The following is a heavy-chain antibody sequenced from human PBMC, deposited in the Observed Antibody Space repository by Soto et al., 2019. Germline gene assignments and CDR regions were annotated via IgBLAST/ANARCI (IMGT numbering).Heavy chain of an antibody. CDR2: IYYSGST. Sequence: SETLSLTCTVSGGSISSYYWSWIRQPPGKGLEWIGYIYYSGSTNYNPSLKSRVTISVDTSKNQFSLKLSSVTAADTAVYYCASSLIYYVSSGSRVYFDYWGQGTLVTVSS. CDR3: ASSLIYYVSSGSRVYFDY. J-gene: IGHJ4*02. CDR1: GGSISSYY. V-gene: IGHV4-59*01. D-gene: IGHD3-22*01.